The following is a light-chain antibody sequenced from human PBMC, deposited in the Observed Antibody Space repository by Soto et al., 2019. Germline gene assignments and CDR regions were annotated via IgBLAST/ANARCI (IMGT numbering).Light chain of an antibody. V-gene: IGKV3-11*01. Sequence: EIVLTQSPATLSLSPGERATLSCRASQSVSSHLAWYQKKPGQAPRLLIYDASNRATGIPARFSGSGSGTDFTLTISSLEPEDLAVYYCQQRSNWPPKVTFGGGTKVDIK. CDR2: DAS. J-gene: IGKJ4*01. CDR3: QQRSNWPPKVT. CDR1: QSVSSH.